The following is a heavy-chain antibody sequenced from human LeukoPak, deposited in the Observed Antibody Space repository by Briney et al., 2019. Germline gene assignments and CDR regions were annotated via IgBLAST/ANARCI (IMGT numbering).Heavy chain of an antibody. J-gene: IGHJ3*02. CDR1: GFTFRSYG. CDR2: IIVGGGST. D-gene: IGHD6-19*01. V-gene: IGHV3-23*01. CDR3: ARVAFVVAGTKGSFDI. Sequence: QPGGSLRLSCAAPGFTFRSYGMTWVRQAPGKGLKGVSGIIVGGGSTYYADSVKGRFTISRDNSKNTLYLQMNSLRAEDTAVYYCARVAFVVAGTKGSFDIWGQGTMVTVSS.